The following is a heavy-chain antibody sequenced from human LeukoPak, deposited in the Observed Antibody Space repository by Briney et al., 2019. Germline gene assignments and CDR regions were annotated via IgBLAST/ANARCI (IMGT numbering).Heavy chain of an antibody. D-gene: IGHD2-2*02. CDR2: ISSSSSYI. V-gene: IGHV3-21*01. Sequence: GGSLRLSCAASGFTFSSYSMSWVRQAPGKGLEWVSSISSSSSYIYYADSVKGRFTISRDNAKNSLYLQMNSLRAEDTAVYYCASDIVVVPAAIGSAFDIWGQGTMVTVSS. J-gene: IGHJ3*02. CDR1: GFTFSSYS. CDR3: ASDIVVVPAAIGSAFDI.